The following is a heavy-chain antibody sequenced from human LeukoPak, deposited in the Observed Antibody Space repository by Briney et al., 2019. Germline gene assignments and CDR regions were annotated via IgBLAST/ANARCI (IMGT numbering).Heavy chain of an antibody. V-gene: IGHV1-18*01. Sequence: GASVKVSCKASGYTFTNYDISCVRQAPGQGLEWMGWISAYNGNTNYAQKLQGRVTMTTDTSTNTAYMELRGLRSDDTAVYYCARDDKYQLLLDFWGQGTLVTVSS. CDR1: GYTFTNYD. CDR3: ARDDKYQLLLDF. D-gene: IGHD2-2*01. CDR2: ISAYNGNT. J-gene: IGHJ4*02.